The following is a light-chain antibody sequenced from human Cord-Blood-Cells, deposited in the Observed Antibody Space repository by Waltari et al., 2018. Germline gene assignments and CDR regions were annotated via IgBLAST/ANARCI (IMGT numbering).Light chain of an antibody. CDR1: QSISSY. CDR2: AAS. CDR3: QQSYSTPWT. Sequence: DIQMTQSPSSLSASGGDRVTITCRASQSISSYFNWYQQKPGKAPKLLIYAASSLQSGVPSRFSGSGSGTDFALTISSLQPEDFATYYCQQSYSTPWTFGQGTKVEIK. V-gene: IGKV1-39*01. J-gene: IGKJ1*01.